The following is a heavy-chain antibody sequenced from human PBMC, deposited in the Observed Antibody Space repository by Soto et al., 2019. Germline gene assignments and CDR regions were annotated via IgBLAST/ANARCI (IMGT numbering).Heavy chain of an antibody. V-gene: IGHV4-39*01. CDR1: GGSISSSSYY. Sequence: PSETLSLTCTVSGGSISSSSYYWGWIRQPPGKGLEWIGSIYYSGSTYYNPSLKSRVTISVDTSKNQFSLKLSSVTAADTAVYYCARFISVTVKPSAFDIWGQGTMVTVSS. CDR2: IYYSGST. J-gene: IGHJ3*02. D-gene: IGHD3-10*01. CDR3: ARFISVTVKPSAFDI.